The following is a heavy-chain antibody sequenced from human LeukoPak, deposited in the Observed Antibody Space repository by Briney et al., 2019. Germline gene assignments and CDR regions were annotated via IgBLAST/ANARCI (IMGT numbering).Heavy chain of an antibody. Sequence: GGSLRLSCVASGITFTTYAMSWVRQAPGKGLEWVSYISGSSSATDYADSVKGRFTISRDNAKNSLYLQMHSLRDEDTAVYYCAREYSGIDYWGQGTLVTVSS. CDR3: AREYSGIDY. V-gene: IGHV3-48*02. CDR1: GITFTTYA. D-gene: IGHD2-21*01. J-gene: IGHJ4*02. CDR2: ISGSSSAT.